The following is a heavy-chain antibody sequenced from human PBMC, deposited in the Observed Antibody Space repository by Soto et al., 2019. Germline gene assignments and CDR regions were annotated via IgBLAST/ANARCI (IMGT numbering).Heavy chain of an antibody. Sequence: QITLKESGPTLVKPTQTLTLTCTFSGFSLSASGVGVGWIRQPPGKALEWLANIYWDGDQRYSPSLNSRLTIIKDSSKNQVVLIMTNLDPVDTATYHCAHSGVCPGGNCFHRSNWFDPWGQGILVTVSS. CDR1: GFSLSASGVG. V-gene: IGHV2-5*02. J-gene: IGHJ5*02. CDR3: AHSGVCPGGNCFHRSNWFDP. D-gene: IGHD2-15*01. CDR2: IYWDGDQ.